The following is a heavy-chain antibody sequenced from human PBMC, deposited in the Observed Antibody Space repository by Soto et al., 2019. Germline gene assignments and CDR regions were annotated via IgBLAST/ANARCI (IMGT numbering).Heavy chain of an antibody. D-gene: IGHD4-17*01. CDR3: ARGLQATVTTDFDY. CDR2: INHSGST. V-gene: IGHV4-34*01. J-gene: IGHJ4*02. Sequence: PSETLSLTCAVYGGSFSGYYWSWIRQPPGKGLEWIGEINHSGSTNYNPSLKSRVTISVDTSKNQFSLKLSSVTAADTAVYYCARGLQATVTTDFDYWGQGTLVTVSS. CDR1: GGSFSGYY.